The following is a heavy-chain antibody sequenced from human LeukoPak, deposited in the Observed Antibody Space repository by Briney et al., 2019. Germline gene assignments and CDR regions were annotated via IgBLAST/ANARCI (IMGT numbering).Heavy chain of an antibody. D-gene: IGHD2-15*01. CDR1: GYTFTGYY. CDR3: ARDHCSGGSCYYYYMDV. V-gene: IGHV1-2*02. J-gene: IGHJ6*03. Sequence: ASVKVSCKASGYTFTGYYMHWVRQAPGQGLEWMGWINPNSGGTNYAQKFQGRVTMTRDTSISTAYMELSRLRSDDTAVYYCARDHCSGGSCYYYYMDVWGKGTTVTISS. CDR2: INPNSGGT.